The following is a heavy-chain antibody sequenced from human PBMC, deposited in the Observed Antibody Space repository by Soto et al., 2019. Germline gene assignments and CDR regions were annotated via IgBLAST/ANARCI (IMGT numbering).Heavy chain of an antibody. Sequence: SEARSLTCAGSGGSISSSVYSWSWIRQPLGKGLEWVGYIYHSGNTYYNSSLKSRVNISADRSKNQFSLKLSSVTAADTAVYFCARVHGDYGRYFDYWGQGTLVTVSS. D-gene: IGHD4-17*01. CDR2: IYHSGNT. CDR3: ARVHGDYGRYFDY. CDR1: GGSISSSVYS. V-gene: IGHV4-30-2*01. J-gene: IGHJ4*02.